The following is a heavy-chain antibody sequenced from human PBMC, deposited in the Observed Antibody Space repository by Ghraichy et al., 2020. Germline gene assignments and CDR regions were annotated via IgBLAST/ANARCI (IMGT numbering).Heavy chain of an antibody. CDR2: ISGSGRRT. D-gene: IGHD1-26*01. Sequence: GGSLRLSCAASGFSFNTYAMSWVRQAPGKGLEWVSAISGSGRRTYYADSVKGRFTISRDTSKNTLYLQMNSLRAEDTAVYYCAKDSGSYPPWYFDLWGRGTLVTVSS. J-gene: IGHJ2*01. V-gene: IGHV3-23*01. CDR3: AKDSGSYPPWYFDL. CDR1: GFSFNTYA.